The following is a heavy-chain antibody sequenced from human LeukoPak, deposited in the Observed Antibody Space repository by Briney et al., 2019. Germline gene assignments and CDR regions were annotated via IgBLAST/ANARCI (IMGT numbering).Heavy chain of an antibody. D-gene: IGHD6-13*01. CDR2: ISGSGGGT. J-gene: IGHJ4*02. CDR3: AKHSSSWHYFDY. V-gene: IGHV3-23*01. Sequence: GGSLRLSCAASGFTFSSYAMSWVRQAPGKGLEWVSAISGSGGGTYFADSVKGRFTISRDNSKDTLFLQMDSLRADDTAVYYCAKHSSSWHYFDYWGQGTLVTVSS. CDR1: GFTFSSYA.